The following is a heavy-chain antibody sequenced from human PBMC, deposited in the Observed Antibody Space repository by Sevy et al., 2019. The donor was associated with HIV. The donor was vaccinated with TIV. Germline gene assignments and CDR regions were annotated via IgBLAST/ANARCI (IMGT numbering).Heavy chain of an antibody. J-gene: IGHJ4*02. V-gene: IGHV3-7*01. CDR2: IKADGSET. D-gene: IGHD2-8*01. CDR1: GFTFSRDW. Sequence: GGSLRLSCAASGFTFSRDWMTWVRQAPGKGLEWVAKIKADGSETYSVDSVKGRFSISRDNAKNALYLQMNSLRAEDTVVYYCARGMLMNDYWGQGTLVTVSS. CDR3: ARGMLMNDY.